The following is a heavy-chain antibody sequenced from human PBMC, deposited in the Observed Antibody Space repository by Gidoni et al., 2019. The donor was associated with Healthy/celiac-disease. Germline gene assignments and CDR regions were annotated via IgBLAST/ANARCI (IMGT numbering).Heavy chain of an antibody. V-gene: IGHV3-48*01. CDR1: GFTFSSYS. D-gene: IGHD2-2*01. CDR2: ISSSSSTI. CDR3: ARDPGYCSSTSCRTDAFDI. Sequence: EVQLVESGGGLVQPGGSLRLSCAASGFTFSSYSMNWFRQAPGKGLEWVSYISSSSSTIYYADSVKGRFTISRDNAKNSLYLQMNSLRAEDTAVYYCARDPGYCSSTSCRTDAFDIWGQGTMVTVSS. J-gene: IGHJ3*02.